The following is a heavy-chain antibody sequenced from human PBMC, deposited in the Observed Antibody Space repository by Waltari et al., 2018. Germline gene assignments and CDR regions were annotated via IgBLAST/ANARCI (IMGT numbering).Heavy chain of an antibody. CDR3: ARTGDDY. D-gene: IGHD2-21*01. V-gene: IGHV3-7*01. J-gene: IGHJ4*02. CDR1: GFTLPTSS. CDR2: IKQDGSET. Sequence: EVQLVESGGGLVQPGGSLGLPWSAAGFTLPTSSMTWVRQAPGRGLEWVANIKQDGSETYYVDSVKGRFTISRDNAKNSLYLQMNSLRAEDTAVYYCARTGDDYWGQGTLVTVSS.